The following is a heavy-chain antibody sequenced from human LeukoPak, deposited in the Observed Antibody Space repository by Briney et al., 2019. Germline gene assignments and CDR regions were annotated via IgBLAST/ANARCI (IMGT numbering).Heavy chain of an antibody. D-gene: IGHD6-13*01. J-gene: IGHJ4*02. CDR1: GGTFSSYA. V-gene: IGHV1-69*06. CDR2: IIPIFGTA. CDR3: ARGPYSSSWYFDY. Sequence: AASVKVSCKASGGTFSSYAISWVRQAPGQGLEWMGGIIPIFGTANYAQKFQGRVTITADKSTSTAYMELSSLRSEDTAVYYCARGPYSSSWYFDYWGQGTLVTVSS.